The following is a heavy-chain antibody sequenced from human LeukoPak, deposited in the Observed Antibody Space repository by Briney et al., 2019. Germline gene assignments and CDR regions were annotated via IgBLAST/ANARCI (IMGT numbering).Heavy chain of an antibody. Sequence: PSETLSLTCTVSGGSISSGGYYWSWIRQPPGKGLEWIGYIYYSGSTNYNPSLKSRVTISVDTSKNQFSLKLSSVTAADTAVYYCARVSGADPPYYYYYYGMDVWGQGTTVTVSS. D-gene: IGHD1-26*01. CDR1: GGSISSGGYY. CDR2: IYYSGST. CDR3: ARVSGADPPYYYYYYGMDV. J-gene: IGHJ6*02. V-gene: IGHV4-61*08.